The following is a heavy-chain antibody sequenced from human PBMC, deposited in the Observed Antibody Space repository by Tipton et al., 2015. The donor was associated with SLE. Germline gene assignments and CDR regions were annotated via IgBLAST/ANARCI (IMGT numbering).Heavy chain of an antibody. CDR2: INHSGST. D-gene: IGHD2-15*01. V-gene: IGHV4-34*01. CDR1: GGSFSGYY. CDR3: ARAPAEGGSRWFDP. Sequence: LRLSCAVYGGSFSGYYWSWIRQPPGKGLEWIGEINHSGSTNYNPSLKSRVTISVDTSKNQFSLKLSSVTAADTAVYYCARAPAEGGSRWFDPWGQGTLVTVSS. J-gene: IGHJ5*02.